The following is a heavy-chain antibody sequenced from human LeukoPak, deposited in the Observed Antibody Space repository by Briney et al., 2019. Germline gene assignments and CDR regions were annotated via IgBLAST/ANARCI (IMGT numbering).Heavy chain of an antibody. J-gene: IGHJ4*02. V-gene: IGHV1-18*01. CDR1: GYIFTSYG. Sequence: ASVKVSCKASGYIFTSYGISWVRQAPGQGLEWMGWINTYNDNTNYVQNLQGRVTMTTDTSTSTAYMELRSLRSDDTAAYYCARGSDYGDYGDYWGQGTLVTVSS. CDR2: INTYNDNT. CDR3: ARGSDYGDYGDY. D-gene: IGHD4-17*01.